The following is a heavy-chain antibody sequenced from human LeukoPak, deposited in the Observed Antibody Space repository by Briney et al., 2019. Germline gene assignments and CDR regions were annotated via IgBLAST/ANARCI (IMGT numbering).Heavy chain of an antibody. J-gene: IGHJ4*02. Sequence: GESLKISCKGSGYSFGTYWFAWVRQMPGKGLEWMGIIFPDDSGTRYSPSFQGQVTISADKSISTAYLQWSSLKASDTAMYYCARLTGRQYYFDYWGQGTLVTVSS. CDR2: IFPDDSGT. V-gene: IGHV5-51*01. CDR1: GYSFGTYW. D-gene: IGHD3-9*01. CDR3: ARLTGRQYYFDY.